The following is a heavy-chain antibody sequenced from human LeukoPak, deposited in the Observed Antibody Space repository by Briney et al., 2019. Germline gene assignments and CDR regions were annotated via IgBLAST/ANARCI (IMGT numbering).Heavy chain of an antibody. CDR3: ARVRSRRYFDWLPTGDAFDI. D-gene: IGHD3-9*01. V-gene: IGHV4-59*01. CDR1: GGSISSYY. J-gene: IGHJ3*02. Sequence: SETLSLTCTVSGGSISSYYWSWIRQPPGKGLEWIGYIYYSGSTNYNPSLKSRVTISVDTSKNQFSLKLSSVTAADTAVYYCARVRSRRYFDWLPTGDAFDIWGQGTMVTVSS. CDR2: IYYSGST.